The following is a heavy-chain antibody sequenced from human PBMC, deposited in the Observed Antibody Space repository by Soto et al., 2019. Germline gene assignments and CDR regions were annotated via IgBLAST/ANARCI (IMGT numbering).Heavy chain of an antibody. CDR1: GGSSSGYY. CDR3: ARGPSHNSPNWFDP. D-gene: IGHD1-20*01. V-gene: IGHV4-34*01. CDR2: INHSGST. Sequence: QVQLQQWGAGLLKPSETLSLTCAVYGGSSSGYYWSWIRQPPGKGLEWIGEINHSGSTNYNPSLKSRVTISVDTSKNQFSLKLSSVTAADTAVYYCARGPSHNSPNWFDPWGQGTLVTVSS. J-gene: IGHJ5*02.